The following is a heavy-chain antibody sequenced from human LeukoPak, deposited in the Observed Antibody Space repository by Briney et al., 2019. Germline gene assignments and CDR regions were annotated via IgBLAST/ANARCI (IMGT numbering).Heavy chain of an antibody. CDR2: ISSSGSTI. CDR1: GFTFSSYE. CDR3: ARRYSSSWHNWFDP. J-gene: IGHJ5*02. D-gene: IGHD6-13*01. Sequence: SGGSLRLSCAASGFTFSSYEMNWVRQAPGKGLEWVSYISSSGSTIYYADSVKGRFTISRDNAKNSLYLQMNSLRAEDTAVYYCARRYSSSWHNWFDPWGQGTLVTASS. V-gene: IGHV3-48*03.